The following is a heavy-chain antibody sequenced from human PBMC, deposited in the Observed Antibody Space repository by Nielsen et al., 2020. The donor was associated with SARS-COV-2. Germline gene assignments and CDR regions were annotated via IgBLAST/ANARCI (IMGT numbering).Heavy chain of an antibody. V-gene: IGHV4-34*01. CDR1: GGAFSAYY. J-gene: IGHJ6*03. D-gene: IGHD1-7*01. CDR3: ARIRSSQRYNWNYSYYYYMDV. CDR2: INHSGST. Sequence: LSCCVCGGAFSAYYWSWIRQPPGKGLEWIGEINHSGSTNYNPSLKSRVTISVDTSKNQFSLKLSSVTAADTAVYYCARIRSSQRYNWNYSYYYYMDVWGKGTTVTVSS.